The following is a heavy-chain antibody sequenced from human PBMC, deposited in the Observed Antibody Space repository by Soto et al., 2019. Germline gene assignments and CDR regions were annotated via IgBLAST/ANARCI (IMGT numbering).Heavy chain of an antibody. CDR2: ISGSGGST. CDR1: GFTFSSYA. CDR3: AKDPLPREAGSPEDKKKFDY. J-gene: IGHJ4*02. D-gene: IGHD2-15*01. V-gene: IGHV3-23*01. Sequence: GSLRLSCAASGFTFSSYAMSWVRQAPGKGLEWVSAISGSGGSTYYADSVKGRFTISRDNSKNTLYLQMNSLRAEDTAVYYCAKDPLPREAGSPEDKKKFDYWGQGTLVTVSS.